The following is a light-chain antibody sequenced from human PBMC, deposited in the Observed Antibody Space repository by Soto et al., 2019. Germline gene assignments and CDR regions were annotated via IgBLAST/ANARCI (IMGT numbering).Light chain of an antibody. CDR3: QQYGDSPRT. Sequence: EIVLTQSPVTLSLSPGESATLSCRASRSLDSGQLAWYQQKVGRAPRLLIHDAFMRATGIPDRFSGSGSGTDFTLTIARLEPEDFAVYYCQQYGDSPRTFGQGTRLEIK. CDR2: DAF. J-gene: IGKJ5*01. CDR1: RSLDSGQ. V-gene: IGKV3-20*01.